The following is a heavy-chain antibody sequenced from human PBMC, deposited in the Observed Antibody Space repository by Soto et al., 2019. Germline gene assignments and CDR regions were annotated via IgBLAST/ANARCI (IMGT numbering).Heavy chain of an antibody. V-gene: IGHV5-51*01. CDR2: IYPGDSDT. CDR3: AINYYDSSGPIGAFDI. Sequence: GESLKISCKGSGYSFTSYWISWVRQMPGKGLEWMGIIYPGDSDTRYSPSFQGQVTISADKSISTAYLQWSSLKASDTAMYYCAINYYDSSGPIGAFDIWGQGTMVTVSS. J-gene: IGHJ3*02. CDR1: GYSFTSYW. D-gene: IGHD3-22*01.